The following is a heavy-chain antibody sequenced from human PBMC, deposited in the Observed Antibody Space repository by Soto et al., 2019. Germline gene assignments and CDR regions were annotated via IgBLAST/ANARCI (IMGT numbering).Heavy chain of an antibody. CDR1: GYTFTSYA. J-gene: IGHJ4*02. CDR3: ARSIVVVTALDY. CDR2: INAGNGNT. V-gene: IGHV1-3*05. D-gene: IGHD2-21*02. Sequence: QVQLVQSGAEEKKPGASVKVSCKASGYTFTSYAMHWVRQAPGQRLEWMGLINAGNGNTKYSEKFQGRVTITRDTSASTAYMELISLRSEDTAVYYCARSIVVVTALDYWGQGTLVTVSS.